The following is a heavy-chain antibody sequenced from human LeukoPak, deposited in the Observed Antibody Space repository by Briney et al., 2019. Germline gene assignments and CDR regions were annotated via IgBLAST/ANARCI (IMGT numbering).Heavy chain of an antibody. CDR2: TYPGDPDP. Sequence: ESLKISCKGSGYSFTSYWIGRVRQMPGKGLDCKAITYPGDPDPRYSPSFQGQVTISADKSISTAYLQWSSLKASDTAMYYCARHNYGGNRRGEDYWGQGTLVTVSS. V-gene: IGHV5-51*01. J-gene: IGHJ4*02. CDR1: GYSFTSYW. D-gene: IGHD4-23*01. CDR3: ARHNYGGNRRGEDY.